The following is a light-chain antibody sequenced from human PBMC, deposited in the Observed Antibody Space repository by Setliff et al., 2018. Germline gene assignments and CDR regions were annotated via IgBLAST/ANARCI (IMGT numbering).Light chain of an antibody. CDR2: NNN. CDR1: SSNIGTNT. V-gene: IGLV1-44*01. J-gene: IGLJ1*01. CDR3: AAWDDSLNGYV. Sequence: ALTQPPSASGTPGQRVTISCSGSSSNIGTNTVNWYQPLPGTAPKLLIYNNNQRPSGVPDRFSGSKSGTSASLAISGLQSEDETDYYCAAWDDSLNGYVFGTGTKVTVL.